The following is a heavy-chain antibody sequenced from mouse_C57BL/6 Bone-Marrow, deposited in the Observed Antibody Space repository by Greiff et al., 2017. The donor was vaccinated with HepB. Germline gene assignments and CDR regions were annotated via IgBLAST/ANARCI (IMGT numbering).Heavy chain of an antibody. CDR1: GFSLNSYG. D-gene: IGHD1-3*01. CDR3: AKGLRSRGYFDY. Sequence: QVQLQQSGPGLVQPSQSLSITCTVSGFSLNSYGVHWVRQSPGKGLEWLGVIWRGGSTDYNAAFMSRLSITKDNSKSQFFFKMNSLQADDTALYYCAKGLRSRGYFDYWGQGTTLTVSS. J-gene: IGHJ2*01. CDR2: IWRGGST. V-gene: IGHV2-5*01.